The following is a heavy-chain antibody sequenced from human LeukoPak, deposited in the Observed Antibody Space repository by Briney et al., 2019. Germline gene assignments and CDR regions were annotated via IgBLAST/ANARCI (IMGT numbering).Heavy chain of an antibody. CDR3: AKNGKDNYDMFFDY. Sequence: GGSLRLSCTASGFTFSTYAMNWVRQAPGKGLEWVSGISGSGVSTYYADSVKGRFTISRDNSKNTLYLQMSSLRAEDTAIYYCAKNGKDNYDMFFDYWGQGTLVTVSS. V-gene: IGHV3-23*01. J-gene: IGHJ4*02. CDR2: ISGSGVST. D-gene: IGHD3-9*01. CDR1: GFTFSTYA.